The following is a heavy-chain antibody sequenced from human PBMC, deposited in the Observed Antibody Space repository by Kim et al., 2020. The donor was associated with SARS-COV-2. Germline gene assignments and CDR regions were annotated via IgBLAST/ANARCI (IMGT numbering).Heavy chain of an antibody. CDR3: ARDRRYSLEY. V-gene: IGHV3-7*01. J-gene: IGHJ4*02. CDR2: IKEDGSEK. D-gene: IGHD2-15*01. CDR1: RFSFCTNW. Sequence: GGSLRLSCVVSRFSFCTNWMSWVRQAPGKGLEWVAKIKEDGSEKYYADSVEGRFTISRDKAKNTLYLQMNSLSAEDTAVYYCARDRRYSLEYWGQGTLVTVSS.